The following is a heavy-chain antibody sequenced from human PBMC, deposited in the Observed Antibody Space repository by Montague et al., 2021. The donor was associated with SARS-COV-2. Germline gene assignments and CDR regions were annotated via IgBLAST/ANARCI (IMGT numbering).Heavy chain of an antibody. CDR2: IYHSGST. D-gene: IGHD3-22*01. J-gene: IGHJ5*01. Sequence: SETLSLTCTVSGYSISSDYYWGWIRQPPGKRLEWIWSIYHSGSTYYHPSLKSRATISVDTSNNQFSLKLTSVTAADTAVYYCARVRSITMIVVVISPMGWFDPWGQGTMVTVSS. CDR3: ARVRSITMIVVVISPMGWFDP. V-gene: IGHV4-38-2*02. CDR1: GYSISSDYY.